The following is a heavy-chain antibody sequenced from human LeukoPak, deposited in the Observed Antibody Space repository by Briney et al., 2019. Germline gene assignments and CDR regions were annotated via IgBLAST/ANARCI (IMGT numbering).Heavy chain of an antibody. CDR1: GYTFTSYG. CDR3: ARDGTQLYEVHSSYRGLDP. V-gene: IGHV1-18*01. CDR2: ISAYNGNT. Sequence: ASVKVSCKASGYTFTSYGISWVRQAPGQGLEWMGWISAYNGNTNYAQKLQGRVTMTTDKSTSTAYMELSSLRSEDTAVYYCARDGTQLYEVHSSYRGLDPWGQGTLVTVSS. J-gene: IGHJ5*02. D-gene: IGHD2-2*01.